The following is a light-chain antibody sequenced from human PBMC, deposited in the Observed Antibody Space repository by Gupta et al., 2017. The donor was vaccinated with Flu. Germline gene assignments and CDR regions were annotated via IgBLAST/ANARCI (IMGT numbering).Light chain of an antibody. CDR3: MQALQTPRA. CDR1: QSLLHSNGYNY. CDR2: LGS. V-gene: IGKV2-28*01. J-gene: IGKJ1*01. Sequence: IVMTQSPLSLRVTPGEPASISCRSSQSLLHSNGYNYLDWYLQKPGQSPQLLIYLGSYRASGVPDRFSGSVSGTAFTLKISRVEAEDVGVYYCMQALQTPRAFGQGTKVEIK.